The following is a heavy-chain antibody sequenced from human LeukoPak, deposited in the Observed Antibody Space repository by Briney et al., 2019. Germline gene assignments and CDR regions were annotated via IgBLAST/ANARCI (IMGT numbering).Heavy chain of an antibody. V-gene: IGHV4-34*01. Sequence: SETLSLTCAVSGGSFSGYYWSWIRQPPRKGLEWIGEINHSGSTNYNPSLKSRVTISVDTSKNQFSLKLSSVTAADTAVYYCARGVRYSSSWYNYYYGMDVWGQGTTVTVSS. J-gene: IGHJ6*02. CDR1: GGSFSGYY. D-gene: IGHD6-13*01. CDR2: INHSGST. CDR3: ARGVRYSSSWYNYYYGMDV.